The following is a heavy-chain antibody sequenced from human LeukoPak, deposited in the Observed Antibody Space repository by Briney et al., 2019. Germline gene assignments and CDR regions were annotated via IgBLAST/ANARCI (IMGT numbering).Heavy chain of an antibody. J-gene: IGHJ4*02. CDR1: GFTFSSYA. V-gene: IGHV3-23*01. Sequence: GGSLRLSCAASGFTFSSYAMSWVRQAPGKGLEWVSAISGSGGSTYYADSVKGRFTISRDNSKNTLYLQMNSLRAEDTAVYYCANMVRGVIIAYFDYWGQGTLVTVSS. CDR3: ANMVRGVIIAYFDY. D-gene: IGHD3-10*01. CDR2: ISGSGGST.